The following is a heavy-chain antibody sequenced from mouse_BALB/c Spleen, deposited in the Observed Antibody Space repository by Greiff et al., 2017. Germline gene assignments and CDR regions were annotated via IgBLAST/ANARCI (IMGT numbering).Heavy chain of an antibody. CDR1: GFSLTSCG. J-gene: IGHJ4*01. D-gene: IGHD1-1*01. CDR2: LWSSGST. V-gene: IGHV2-2*02. CDR3: GRNTHCYGSSYAMDD. Sequence: VQLQQSGPGLVQPSQSLSITCPVSGFSLTSCGVHWVRQSPGKGLEWLGVLWSSGSTDSHAAFISRLSISKDHFKSQVFIKMNSLQANDTAIYYWGRNTHCYGSSYAMDDWGQGTSGTVS.